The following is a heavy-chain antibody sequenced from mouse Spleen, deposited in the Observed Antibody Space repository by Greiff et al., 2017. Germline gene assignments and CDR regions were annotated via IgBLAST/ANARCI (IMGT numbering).Heavy chain of an antibody. CDR3: ARSGYYGSSYLDD. CDR1: GYTFTSYW. Sequence: QVQLQQPGAELVRPGSSVKLSCKASGYTFTSYWMHWVKQRPIQGLEWIGNIDPSDSETHYNQKFKDKATLTVDKSSSTAYMQLSSLTSEDSAVYYCARSGYYGSSYLDDWGQGTTLTVSS. CDR2: IDPSDSET. D-gene: IGHD1-1*01. V-gene: IGHV1-52*01. J-gene: IGHJ2*01.